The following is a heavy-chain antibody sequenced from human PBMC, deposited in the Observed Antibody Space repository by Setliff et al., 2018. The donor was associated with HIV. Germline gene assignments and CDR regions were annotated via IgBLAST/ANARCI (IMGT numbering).Heavy chain of an antibody. CDR1: GVSTSSSSYY. CDR2: VYYSGST. J-gene: IGHJ3*02. D-gene: IGHD3-3*01. CDR3: ARSKTFYDFWGGYYTHGAFKI. Sequence: TVSGVSTSSSSYYWGWIRQPPGKGLEWIGYVYYSGSTYYNPSLKSRVTISVDTSKNQFSLNLTSVTAADTAVYYCARSKTFYDFWGGYYTHGAFKIWGLGTMVTVSS. V-gene: IGHV4-39*01.